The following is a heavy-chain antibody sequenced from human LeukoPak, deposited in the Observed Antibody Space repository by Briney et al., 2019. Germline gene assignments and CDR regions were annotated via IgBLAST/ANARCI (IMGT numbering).Heavy chain of an antibody. D-gene: IGHD2-2*02. CDR2: MAHDGSNI. CDR3: ARDSNTRLGDY. J-gene: IGHJ4*02. Sequence: GGSLRLSCAASGFTFNSYAMHWVRQGPGKGLEWVAVMAHDGSNIYYAGSVQGRFTISRDDSKDTLYLQMNSLRAEDTAVYYCARDSNTRLGDYWGQGTLVTVSS. CDR1: GFTFNSYA. V-gene: IGHV3-30-3*01.